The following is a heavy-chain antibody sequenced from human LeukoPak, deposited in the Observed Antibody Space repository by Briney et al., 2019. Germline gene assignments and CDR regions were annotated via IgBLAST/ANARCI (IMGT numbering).Heavy chain of an antibody. J-gene: IGHJ4*02. CDR2: IRSKANSYAT. Sequence: GGSLKLSCAASGFTFSGSAMHWVRQASGKGLEWVGRIRSKANSYATAYAASVKGRFTISRDDSKNTAYLQMNSLKTEDTAVYYCTRLYYDSSGYFGYWGQGTLGTISS. CDR1: GFTFSGSA. V-gene: IGHV3-73*01. D-gene: IGHD3-22*01. CDR3: TRLYYDSSGYFGY.